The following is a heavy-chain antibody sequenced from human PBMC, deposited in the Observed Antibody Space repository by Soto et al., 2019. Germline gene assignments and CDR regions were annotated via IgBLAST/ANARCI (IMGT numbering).Heavy chain of an antibody. CDR3: AKDLFDYGHYDHFGH. Sequence: GGSLRLSCTASGFAFNNYAMSWVRQAPGRGLEWVSSISGSGGSIYYADSVEGRFTISRDNSKNTLFLQMNGLTAGDTAVYYCAKDLFDYGHYDHFGHWGQGALVTVSS. CDR1: GFAFNNYA. CDR2: ISGSGGSI. V-gene: IGHV3-23*01. J-gene: IGHJ5*02. D-gene: IGHD4-17*01.